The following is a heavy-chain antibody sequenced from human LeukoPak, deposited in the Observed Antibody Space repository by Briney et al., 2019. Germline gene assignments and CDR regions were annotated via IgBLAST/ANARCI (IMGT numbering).Heavy chain of an antibody. Sequence: PGGSLRLSCAASGFTLSSYSMNWVRQAPGKGLEWLSYISSTSSAIYYADSLKGRFTISRDNAKNSLYLQMDSLRAEDTAVYYCASLNYDFWSGYLYFDYWGQGTLVTVSS. J-gene: IGHJ4*02. V-gene: IGHV3-48*04. D-gene: IGHD3-3*01. CDR1: GFTLSSYS. CDR3: ASLNYDFWSGYLYFDY. CDR2: ISSTSSAI.